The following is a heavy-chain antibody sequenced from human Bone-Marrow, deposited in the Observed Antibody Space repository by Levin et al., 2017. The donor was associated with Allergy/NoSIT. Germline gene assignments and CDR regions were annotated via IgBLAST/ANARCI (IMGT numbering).Heavy chain of an antibody. CDR2: IKQDESQK. CDR3: ARDTDIWTGHKLFDY. D-gene: IGHD3/OR15-3a*01. CDR1: GFTLSTYW. V-gene: IGHV3-7*01. Sequence: PGESLKISCAASGFTLSTYWMTWVRQAPGKGLEWVANIKQDESQKYYVDSVKGRFTISRDNAKNSLFLQMSSLRVEDTAVYYCARDTDIWTGHKLFDYWGQGTLVTVSS. J-gene: IGHJ4*02.